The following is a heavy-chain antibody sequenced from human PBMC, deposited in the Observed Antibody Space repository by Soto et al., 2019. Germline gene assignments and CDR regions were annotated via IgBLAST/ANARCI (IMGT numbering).Heavy chain of an antibody. CDR3: ARERYQVISDGMDV. V-gene: IGHV1-2*02. CDR2: INPQTGGT. Sequence: ASVKVSCKASGYTFTGYYIHWAREAPGQGLEWMGWINPQTGGTSYAQKFQGRVTLSRDTSINTAYLELSRLRFDDAAVYFCARERYQVISDGMDVWGQGTTVTVSS. CDR1: GYTFTGYY. J-gene: IGHJ6*02. D-gene: IGHD2-21*01.